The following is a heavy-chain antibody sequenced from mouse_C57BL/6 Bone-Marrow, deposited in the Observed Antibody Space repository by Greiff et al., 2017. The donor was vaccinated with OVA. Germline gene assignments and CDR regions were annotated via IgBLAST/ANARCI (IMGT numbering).Heavy chain of an antibody. J-gene: IGHJ4*01. V-gene: IGHV1-26*01. Sequence: EVQLQQSGPELVKPGASVKISCKASGYTFTDYYMNWVKQSHGKSLEWIGDINPNNGGTSYNQKFKGKATLTVDKSSSTAYMELRSLTSEDSAVYYCARQPRVRGGAMDYWGQATSVTVSS. D-gene: IGHD2-14*01. CDR1: GYTFTDYY. CDR3: ARQPRVRGGAMDY. CDR2: INPNNGGT.